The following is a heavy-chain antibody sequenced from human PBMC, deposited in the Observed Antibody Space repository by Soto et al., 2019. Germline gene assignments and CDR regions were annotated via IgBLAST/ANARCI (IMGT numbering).Heavy chain of an antibody. J-gene: IGHJ6*02. CDR2: FYDNGNA. CDR1: ARSISTPAYS. CDR3: AARPYYYYDLDG. Sequence: SETLSPPSTVAARSISTPAYSCRSIPKPPGTAPECIGYFYDNGNAYPKPTLKCRVTISLGGAKNQFSRKMTSVTAADTGLYYCAARPYYYYDLDGWGQGTTVTVSS. V-gene: IGHV4-30-2*01. D-gene: IGHD3-16*01.